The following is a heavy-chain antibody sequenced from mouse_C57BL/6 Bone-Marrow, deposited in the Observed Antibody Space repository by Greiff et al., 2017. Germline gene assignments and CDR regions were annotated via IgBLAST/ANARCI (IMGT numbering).Heavy chain of an antibody. V-gene: IGHV5-15*01. J-gene: IGHJ2*01. Sequence: EVHLVESGGGLVQPGGSLKLSCAASGFTFSDYGMAWVRQAPRKGPEWVAFISNLAYSIYYADTVTGRFTISRENAKNTLYLEMSSLRAEDTAMYYCARQVLRGPYFDYWGQGTTLTVSS. CDR1: GFTFSDYG. CDR3: ARQVLRGPYFDY. CDR2: ISNLAYSI. D-gene: IGHD1-1*01.